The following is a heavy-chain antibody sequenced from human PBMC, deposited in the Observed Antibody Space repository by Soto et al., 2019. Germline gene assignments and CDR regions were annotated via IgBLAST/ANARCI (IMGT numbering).Heavy chain of an antibody. CDR3: ARDSWGEQGSGWYS. CDR1: GFTFSSYA. CDR2: ISYDGSNK. V-gene: IGHV3-30-3*01. Sequence: QVQLVESGGGVVQPGRSLRLSCAASGFTFSSYAMHWVRQAPGKGLEWVAVISYDGSNKYYADSVKGRFTISRDNSKNTLYLQMNSLRDEDTAVYYCARDSWGEQGSGWYSLGQGTLVTVSS. J-gene: IGHJ4*02. D-gene: IGHD6-19*01.